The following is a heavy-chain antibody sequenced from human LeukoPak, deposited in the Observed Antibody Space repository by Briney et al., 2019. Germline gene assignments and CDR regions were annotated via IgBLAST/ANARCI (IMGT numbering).Heavy chain of an antibody. CDR3: AREQWFGELFHNYYGMDV. CDR1: GYTFTSYG. D-gene: IGHD3-10*01. CDR2: ISAYNGNT. Sequence: ASVKVSCKASGYTFTSYGISWVRQAPGQGLEWMGWISAYNGNTNYAQKLQGRVTMTTDTSTSTAYMELRSLRSDDTAVYYCAREQWFGELFHNYYGMDVWGQGTTVTVSS. J-gene: IGHJ6*02. V-gene: IGHV1-18*01.